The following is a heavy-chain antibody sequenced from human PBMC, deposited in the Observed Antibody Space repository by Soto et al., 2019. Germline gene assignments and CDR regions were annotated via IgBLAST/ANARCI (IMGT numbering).Heavy chain of an antibody. CDR2: IIPIFGTA. D-gene: IGHD2-15*01. CDR1: GGTFSSYA. J-gene: IGHJ4*02. CDR3: ARVSPCSGGSCYYDY. Sequence: SVKVSCKASGGTFSSYAISWVRQAPGQGLEWMGGIIPIFGTANYAQKFQGRVTITADESTSTAYMELSSLRSEDTAVYYCARVSPCSGGSCYYDYWGQGTLVTVSS. V-gene: IGHV1-69*13.